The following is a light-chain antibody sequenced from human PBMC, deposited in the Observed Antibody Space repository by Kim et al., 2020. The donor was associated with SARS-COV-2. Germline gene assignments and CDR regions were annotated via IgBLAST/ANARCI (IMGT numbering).Light chain of an antibody. CDR1: SSNIGAGYD. Sequence: QSVLTQPPSVSGAPGQRVTISCTGSSSNIGAGYDVHWYQQLPGTAPKLLIYGNSNRPSGVPDRFSGSKSGTSASLAITGLQAEDEADYYCQSYESSRSGWVFGGGTQVTVL. CDR2: GNS. CDR3: QSYESSRSGWV. J-gene: IGLJ3*02. V-gene: IGLV1-40*01.